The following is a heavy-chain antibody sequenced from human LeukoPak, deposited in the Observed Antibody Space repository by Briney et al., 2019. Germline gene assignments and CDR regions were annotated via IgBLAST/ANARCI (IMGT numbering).Heavy chain of an antibody. J-gene: IGHJ4*02. CDR1: GYTFTGYY. CDR2: INPNSGGT. Sequence: ASVKVSCKASGYTFTGYYMHWVRQAPGQGLEWMGWINPNSGGTNYVQKFQGRVTMTRDTAISTAYMELSRLRSDDTAVYYCARDSGSYLSPKFDYWGQGTLVTVSS. V-gene: IGHV1-2*02. CDR3: ARDSGSYLSPKFDY. D-gene: IGHD1-26*01.